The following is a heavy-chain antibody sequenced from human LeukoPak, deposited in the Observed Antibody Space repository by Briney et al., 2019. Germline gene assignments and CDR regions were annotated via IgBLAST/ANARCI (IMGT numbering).Heavy chain of an antibody. D-gene: IGHD4-17*01. V-gene: IGHV4-30-4*08. J-gene: IGHJ4*02. CDR3: ARGNGDYRSPSFDY. CDR2: IYYSGST. Sequence: SQTLSLTCTVSGGSISSGDYYWSWIRQPPGKGLEWIGYIYYSGSTYYNPSLKSRVTISVDTSKNQFSLKLSSVTAADTAVYYCARGNGDYRSPSFDYWGQGTLVTVSS. CDR1: GGSISSGDYY.